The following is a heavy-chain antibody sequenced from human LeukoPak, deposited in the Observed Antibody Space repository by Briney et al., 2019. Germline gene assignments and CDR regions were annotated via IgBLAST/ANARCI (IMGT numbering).Heavy chain of an antibody. CDR1: GFTFSSYG. Sequence: GGSLRLSCAASGFTFSSYGMTWVRQAPGKGLEWVSYISASSSAVFHAGSVKGRFTISRDNTKNILYLQMSSLTDEDTAVYYCARDRRHGDNEVDYYFGMDVWGQGTTVIVSS. CDR3: ARDRRHGDNEVDYYFGMDV. CDR2: ISASSSAV. J-gene: IGHJ6*02. V-gene: IGHV3-48*02. D-gene: IGHD4-17*01.